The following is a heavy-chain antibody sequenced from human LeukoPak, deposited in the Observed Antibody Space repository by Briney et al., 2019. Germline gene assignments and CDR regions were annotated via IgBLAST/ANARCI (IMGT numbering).Heavy chain of an antibody. Sequence: GGSLRLSCAASGFIVSDHYMGWVRQAPGKGLDWVSVMYSSGNIHYADSVEGRFTISRDNSKNTLYLQMNSVRAEDTAVYYCARGFPGPWGQGTLVTVSS. CDR3: ARGFPGP. V-gene: IGHV3-53*01. D-gene: IGHD2-21*01. CDR2: MYSSGNI. J-gene: IGHJ5*02. CDR1: GFIVSDHY.